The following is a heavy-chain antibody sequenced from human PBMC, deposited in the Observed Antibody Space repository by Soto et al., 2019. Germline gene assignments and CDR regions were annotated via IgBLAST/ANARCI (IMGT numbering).Heavy chain of an antibody. CDR3: AKEYYYDSSGYSPAADSTTSPLDG. J-gene: IGHJ6*02. V-gene: IGHV3-23*01. CDR1: GFTFSSYA. D-gene: IGHD3-22*01. CDR2: ISGSGGST. Sequence: GSLRLSCAASGFTFSSYAMSWVRQAPGKGLEWVSAISGSGGSTYYADSVKGQFTISRDNSKNTLYLQMNSLRAEDTAVYYCAKEYYYDSSGYSPAADSTTSPLDGWGQGTTVTVSS.